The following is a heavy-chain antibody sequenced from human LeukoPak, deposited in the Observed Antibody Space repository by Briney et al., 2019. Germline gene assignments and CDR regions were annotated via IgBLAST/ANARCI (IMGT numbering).Heavy chain of an antibody. D-gene: IGHD6-13*01. CDR2: ISYDGSNK. J-gene: IGHJ4*02. CDR3: ARDSYSSSRNDY. Sequence: PGRSLRLSCAASGFTFSSYGMHWVRQAPGKGLEWVAVISYDGSNKYYADSVKGRFTISRDNSKNTLYLQMNSLRAEDTAVYYCARDSYSSSRNDYWGQGTLVTVSS. V-gene: IGHV3-30*03. CDR1: GFTFSSYG.